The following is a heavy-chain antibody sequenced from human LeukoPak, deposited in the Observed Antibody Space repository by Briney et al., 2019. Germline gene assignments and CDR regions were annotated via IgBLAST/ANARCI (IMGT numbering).Heavy chain of an antibody. Sequence: PGGSLRLSCAASGFTFSSYEMNWVRQAPGKGLEWVSYISSSGSTIYYADSVKGRFTVSRDNAKNSLSLQMNSLRAEDTAVYFCARDPYSASSGYGAFDIWGQGTMVTVSS. CDR2: ISSSGSTI. J-gene: IGHJ3*02. CDR1: GFTFSSYE. CDR3: ARDPYSASSGYGAFDI. D-gene: IGHD5-18*01. V-gene: IGHV3-48*03.